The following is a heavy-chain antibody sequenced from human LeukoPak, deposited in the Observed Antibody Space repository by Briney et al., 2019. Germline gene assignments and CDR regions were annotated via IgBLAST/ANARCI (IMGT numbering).Heavy chain of an antibody. Sequence: SETLSLTCTVSGGSISSSSYYWGWIRQPPGKGLEWIGSIYYSGSTYYNPSLKSRVTTSVDTSKNQFSLKLSSVTAADTAVYYCARHGLDYDFWSGPNWFDPWGQGTLVTVSS. CDR1: GGSISSSSYY. CDR3: ARHGLDYDFWSGPNWFDP. D-gene: IGHD3-3*01. CDR2: IYYSGST. J-gene: IGHJ5*02. V-gene: IGHV4-39*01.